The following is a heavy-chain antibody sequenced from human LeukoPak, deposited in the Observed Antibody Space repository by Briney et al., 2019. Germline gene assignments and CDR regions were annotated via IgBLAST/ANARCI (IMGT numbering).Heavy chain of an antibody. V-gene: IGHV1-2*06. CDR3: AGPIEPNS. D-gene: IGHD1-26*01. J-gene: IGHJ4*02. Sequence: ATVRVSCNVSGYDFAGFYLHWVRQAPGQGLEWMGRINPTTGGKNFTQNLQGRVTFTRDTPINTLYLELNSPSSDDRAVFFCAGPIEPNSWGQGTLGSVSP. CDR1: GYDFAGFY. CDR2: INPTTGGK.